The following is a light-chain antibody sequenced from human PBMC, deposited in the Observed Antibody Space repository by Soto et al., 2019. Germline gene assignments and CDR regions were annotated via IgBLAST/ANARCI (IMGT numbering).Light chain of an antibody. J-gene: IGLJ1*01. CDR3: SSYTDSSNYV. CDR2: QVT. Sequence: QSALTQPPSASGSPGQSVAISCTGTSSDVGGYNYVSWYQQHPGKAPKLMIYQVTNRPSGVSNLFSGSRSGNTASLTISGLQAEDEADYYCSSYTDSSNYVFGTGTKVTVL. V-gene: IGLV2-14*01. CDR1: SSDVGGYNY.